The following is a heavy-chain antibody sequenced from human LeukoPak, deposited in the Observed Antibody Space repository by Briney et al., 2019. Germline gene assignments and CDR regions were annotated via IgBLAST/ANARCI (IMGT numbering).Heavy chain of an antibody. CDR1: GGSISSSNW. Sequence: PSGTLSLTCAVSGGSISSSNWWSWVRQPPGKGLEWIGEIYHSGSTNYNPSLKSRVTISVDKSKNQFSLKLSSVTAADTAVYYCARKYYYGSGSYYNVYYWGQGTLVTVSS. V-gene: IGHV4-4*02. CDR3: ARKYYYGSGSYYNVYY. CDR2: IYHSGST. D-gene: IGHD3-10*01. J-gene: IGHJ4*02.